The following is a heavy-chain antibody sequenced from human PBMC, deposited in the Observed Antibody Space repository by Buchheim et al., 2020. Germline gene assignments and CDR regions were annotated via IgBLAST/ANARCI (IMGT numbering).Heavy chain of an antibody. Sequence: QVQLVQSGAEVKKPGASVKVSCGASGYTFSIHAIHWVRQAPGQSLEWMGWINAGNGDTKYSHKFEGRVTITRDRSASTAYMELGSLRSEDTAVYYCAGDGGFSSGYYWGQGTL. J-gene: IGHJ4*02. CDR1: GYTFSIHA. V-gene: IGHV1-3*01. CDR3: AGDGGFSSGYY. D-gene: IGHD6-19*01. CDR2: INAGNGDT.